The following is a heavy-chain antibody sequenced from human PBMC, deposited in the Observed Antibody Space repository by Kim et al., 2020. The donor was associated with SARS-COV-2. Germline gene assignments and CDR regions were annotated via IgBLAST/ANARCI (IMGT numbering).Heavy chain of an antibody. Sequence: GWSLRLSCAASGFTFDDYAMHWVRQAPGKGLEWVSGISWNSGSIGYADSVKGRFTISRDNAKNSLYLQMNSLRAEDTALYYCAKDSSIGWYGGAFFDYWG. CDR3: AKDSSIGWYGGAFFDY. J-gene: IGHJ4*01. V-gene: IGHV3-9*01. CDR2: ISWNSGSI. CDR1: GFTFDDYA. D-gene: IGHD6-19*01.